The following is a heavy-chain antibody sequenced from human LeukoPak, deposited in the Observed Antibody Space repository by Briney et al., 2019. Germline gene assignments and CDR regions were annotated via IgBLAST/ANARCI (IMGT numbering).Heavy chain of an antibody. V-gene: IGHV3-30*03. CDR3: ARSPRDSRHWTGSLDY. Sequence: GGSLRLSCAASGFTFNNFGMHWVRQAPGKGLEWVSVISYSGSVQFYADSVKGRFTISRDDSKNTVYLQMNSLRVEDTAVYYCARSPRDSRHWTGSLDYWGQGALVTVSS. CDR1: GFTFNNFG. J-gene: IGHJ4*02. D-gene: IGHD1-1*01. CDR2: ISYSGSVQ.